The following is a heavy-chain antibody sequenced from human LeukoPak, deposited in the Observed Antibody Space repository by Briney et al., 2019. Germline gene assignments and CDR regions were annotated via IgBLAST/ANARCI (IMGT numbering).Heavy chain of an antibody. J-gene: IGHJ6*03. D-gene: IGHD2-15*01. V-gene: IGHV1-69*13. CDR1: GGTFSSYA. CDR3: ARSRPAATYYYYMDV. CDR2: IIPIFGTA. Sequence: SVKVSCKASGGTFSSYAISWVRQAPGQGLEWMGGIIPIFGTANYAQKFQGRVTITADESTSTAYMELSSLRSEDTAVYYCARSRPAATYYYYMDVWGKGTTVTVSS.